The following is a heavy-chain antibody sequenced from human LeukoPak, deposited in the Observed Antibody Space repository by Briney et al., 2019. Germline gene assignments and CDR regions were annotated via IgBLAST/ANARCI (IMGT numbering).Heavy chain of an antibody. V-gene: IGHV4-30-2*01. Sequence: SETLSLTCTVSGYAIISGGFSWNWIRQPPGKGLEWIGCIYDRGPAHYNPSLKSRFTISVDRPKNQFFLNATSLTAADTAVYYCARSRQASGLFSSWGQGTLVTVSS. CDR2: IYDRGPA. D-gene: IGHD3-10*01. CDR3: ARSRQASGLFSS. CDR1: GYAIISGGFS. J-gene: IGHJ5*02.